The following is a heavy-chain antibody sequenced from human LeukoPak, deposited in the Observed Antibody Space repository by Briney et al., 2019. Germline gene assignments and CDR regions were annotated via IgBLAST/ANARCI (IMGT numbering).Heavy chain of an antibody. CDR3: ARDRDGYSQFDS. J-gene: IGHJ4*02. Sequence: PSQTLSLTCTVSGGSISSGGYFYYGWIRQHPGKGLGCIWYIYYTGSTYYDPSLKRRVSISVDTSKQQSFLKLTSVTAADTAVYYCARDRDGYSQFDSWGQGTLVTVSS. D-gene: IGHD3-22*01. CDR2: IYYTGST. V-gene: IGHV4-31*03. CDR1: GGSISSGGYFY.